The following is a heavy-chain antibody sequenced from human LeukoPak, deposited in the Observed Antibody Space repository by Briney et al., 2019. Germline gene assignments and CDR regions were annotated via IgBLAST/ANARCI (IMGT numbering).Heavy chain of an antibody. CDR3: ARQGANGWFDP. V-gene: IGHV4-61*02. Sequence: PSQTLSLTCTVSGGSISSGSYYWSWIRQPAGKGLEWIGCIFPSGSTNYNSSLKSRVTISVDTSKNQFSLKLSSVTAADTAVYYCARQGANGWFDPWGQGTLVTVSS. D-gene: IGHD2-8*01. CDR1: GGSISSGSYY. CDR2: IFPSGST. J-gene: IGHJ5*02.